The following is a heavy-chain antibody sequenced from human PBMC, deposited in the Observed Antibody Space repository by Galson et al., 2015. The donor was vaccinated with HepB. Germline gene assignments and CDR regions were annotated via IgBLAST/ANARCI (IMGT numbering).Heavy chain of an antibody. CDR1: GFTFSSYA. V-gene: IGHV3-30-3*01. Sequence: SLRLSCAASGFTFSSYAMHWVRQAPGKGLEWVAVISYDGSNKYYADSVKGRFTISRDNSKNTLYLQMNSLRAEDTAVYYCARENGRFLEWLTTFDYWGQGTLVTVSS. CDR2: ISYDGSNK. CDR3: ARENGRFLEWLTTFDY. J-gene: IGHJ4*02. D-gene: IGHD3-3*01.